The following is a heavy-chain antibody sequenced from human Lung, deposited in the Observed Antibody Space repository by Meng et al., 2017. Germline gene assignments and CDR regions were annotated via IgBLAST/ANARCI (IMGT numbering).Heavy chain of an antibody. J-gene: IGHJ4*02. V-gene: IGHV1-46*01. D-gene: IGHD4-11*01. CDR3: AREQSPGHFDY. CDR1: GYQFTSYF. Sequence: QVQLVQSGAEVMKPGASFKVSCRASGYQFTSYFLHWVRQAPGQGLEWLATINCNNGGTNYAQRFQGRVTLTRDTPTSTVYMELSSLGYEDTAVYYCAREQSPGHFDYLGQGILVTVSS. CDR2: INCNNGGT.